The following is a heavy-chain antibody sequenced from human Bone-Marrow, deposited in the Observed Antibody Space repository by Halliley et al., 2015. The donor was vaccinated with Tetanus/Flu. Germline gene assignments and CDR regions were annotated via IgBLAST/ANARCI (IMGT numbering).Heavy chain of an antibody. CDR3: AGDCSSPSCQMAGDPRDYYYYGMDV. J-gene: IGHJ6*02. V-gene: IGHV3-21*01. CDR1: GFSFSSYR. CDR2: ISHSSSYI. Sequence: VQLVQSGGGLVKPGGSLRLSCTASGFSFSSYRMNWVRQSPGKGLEWVSSISHSSSYIYYTDSVKGRFTISRDNAKNSLYLQMNSLRAEDTAVYYCAGDCSSPSCQMAGDPRDYYYYGMDVWGQGTTVTVSS. D-gene: IGHD2-2*01.